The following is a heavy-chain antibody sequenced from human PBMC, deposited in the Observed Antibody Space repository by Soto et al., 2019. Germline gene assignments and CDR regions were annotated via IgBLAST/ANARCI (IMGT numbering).Heavy chain of an antibody. CDR1: GYIFTSYG. V-gene: IGHV1-18*01. Sequence: ASVKVSCKASGYIFTSYGINWVRQAPGQGLEWVGWISAYNGSTYYADSVKGRFTISRDNSKNTLYLQMNSLRAEDTAVYYCARVPTSDAFDIWGQGTMVTVSS. D-gene: IGHD1-26*01. CDR2: ISAYNGST. J-gene: IGHJ3*02. CDR3: ARVPTSDAFDI.